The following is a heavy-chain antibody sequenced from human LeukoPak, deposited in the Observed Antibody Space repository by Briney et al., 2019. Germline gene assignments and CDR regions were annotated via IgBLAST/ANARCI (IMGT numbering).Heavy chain of an antibody. J-gene: IGHJ4*02. V-gene: IGHV3-23*01. D-gene: IGHD3-3*01. Sequence: HPGGSLRLSCAASGFTFSSYAMSWVRQAPGKGLEWVSAISGSGGSTYYADSVKGRFIISRDNSKNTLYLQMNSLRAEDTAVYYCAKDSETIFGVAVQYFDYWGQGTLVTVSS. CDR3: AKDSETIFGVAVQYFDY. CDR2: ISGSGGST. CDR1: GFTFSSYA.